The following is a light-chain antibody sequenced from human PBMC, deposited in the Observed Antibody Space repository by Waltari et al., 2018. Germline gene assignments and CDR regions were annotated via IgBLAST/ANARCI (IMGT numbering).Light chain of an antibody. J-gene: IGKJ4*01. CDR3: MQARQPPYT. Sequence: DIVMTQSPLSLPVTPGEPASISCRSRQSLLHGDGRNFLDWYLQKTGQSPQLLIYMGSNRASGVPDRFSGSGSGTYFTLKISRVEAEDVGVYYCMQARQPPYTFGGGTKVEIK. CDR1: QSLLHGDGRNF. CDR2: MGS. V-gene: IGKV2-28*01.